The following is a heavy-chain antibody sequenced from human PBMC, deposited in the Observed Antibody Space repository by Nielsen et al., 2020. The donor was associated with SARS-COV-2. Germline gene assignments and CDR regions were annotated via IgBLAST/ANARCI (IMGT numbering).Heavy chain of an antibody. CDR2: INHSGST. J-gene: IGHJ6*02. V-gene: IGHV4-34*01. CDR3: AGGAEDGGTIPYGMDV. D-gene: IGHD1-26*01. Sequence: GSLRLSCAVYGGSFSGYYWSWIRQPPGKGLEWIGEINHSGSTNYNPSLKSRVTISVDTSKNQFSLKLSSVTAADTAVYYCAGGAEDGGTIPYGMDVWGQGTTVTVSS. CDR1: GGSFSGYY.